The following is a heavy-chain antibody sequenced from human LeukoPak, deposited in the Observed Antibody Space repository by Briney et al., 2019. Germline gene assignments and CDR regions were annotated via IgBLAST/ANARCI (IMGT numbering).Heavy chain of an antibody. CDR1: GYTLTELS. V-gene: IGHV1-24*01. J-gene: IGHJ6*02. CDR3: ATDQRGAGLGFVYGSGSFNGLDV. D-gene: IGHD3-10*01. Sequence: ASVKVSCKVSGYTLTELSMHWVRQAPGKGLEWLGGFDPEDGETIYAQKFQGRVTMTEDTSSDTGYMELSSLRSEDAAVYYCATDQRGAGLGFVYGSGSFNGLDVWGQGTTVTVSS. CDR2: FDPEDGET.